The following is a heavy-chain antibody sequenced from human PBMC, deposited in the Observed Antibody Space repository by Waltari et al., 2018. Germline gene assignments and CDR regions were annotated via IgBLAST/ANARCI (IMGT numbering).Heavy chain of an antibody. J-gene: IGHJ4*02. CDR1: VGSPSGYS. D-gene: IGHD2-21*02. Sequence: VQLHESGPGLLKPSQTLSLSSPLSVGSPSGYSCGWIRQPPGKGLEWIGRIYTSGSTNYNPSLKSRVTMSVDTSKNQFSLKLSSVTAADTAVYYCARGGGLRASYFDYWGQGTLVTVSS. V-gene: IGHV4-4*07. CDR3: ARGGGLRASYFDY. CDR2: IYTSGST.